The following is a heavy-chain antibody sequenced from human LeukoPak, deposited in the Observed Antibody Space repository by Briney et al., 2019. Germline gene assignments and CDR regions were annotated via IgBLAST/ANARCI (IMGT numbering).Heavy chain of an antibody. V-gene: IGHV3-7*02. CDR1: GFTFTSYW. Sequence: PGGSLRLSCAASGFTFTSYWMSWVRQAPGKGLEWVANIKQDGSDESFADSVKGRFTISRDNTKDSLFLQMNSLRAEDTAVYYCAKGLHGGNVDYGMDVWGPGTTVTVSS. D-gene: IGHD4-23*01. J-gene: IGHJ6*02. CDR2: IKQDGSDE. CDR3: AKGLHGGNVDYGMDV.